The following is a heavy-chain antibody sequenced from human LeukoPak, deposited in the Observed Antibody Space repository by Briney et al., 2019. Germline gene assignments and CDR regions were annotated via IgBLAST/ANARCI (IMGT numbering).Heavy chain of an antibody. CDR1: GFTFSSYG. Sequence: GGSLRRSCAASGFTFSSYGMHWVRQAPGRGLEWVAFIRYDGSNKYYADSVKGRFTISRDNSKNTLYLQMNSLRAEDTAVYYCAKDRVVYSSSWYLDYWGQGTLVTVSS. J-gene: IGHJ4*02. V-gene: IGHV3-30*02. CDR3: AKDRVVYSSSWYLDY. D-gene: IGHD6-13*01. CDR2: IRYDGSNK.